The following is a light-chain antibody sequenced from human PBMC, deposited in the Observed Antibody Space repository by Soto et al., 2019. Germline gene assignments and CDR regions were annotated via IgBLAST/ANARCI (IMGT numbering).Light chain of an antibody. J-gene: IGKJ4*01. Sequence: DIQLTQSPSFLSASVGDRVTITCRSSQGIRDVLAWYQQKPGQPPKLLIYAASTLQTGDPTRFSGVASGTEFALIISNLQPADFATYYCQQFSVYPLTFGGGTKVEIK. V-gene: IGKV1-9*01. CDR1: QGIRDV. CDR3: QQFSVYPLT. CDR2: AAS.